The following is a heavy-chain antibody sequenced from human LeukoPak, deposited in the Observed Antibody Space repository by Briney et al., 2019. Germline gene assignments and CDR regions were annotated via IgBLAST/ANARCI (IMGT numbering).Heavy chain of an antibody. Sequence: SETLSLTCTVSGGSISSSSYYWGWIRQPPGKGLEWIGSIYYSGSTYYNPSLKSRVTISVDTSKNQFSLKLSSVTAADTAVYYCARGRYYFDYWGQGTLVTVSS. J-gene: IGHJ4*02. CDR3: ARGRYYFDY. CDR2: IYYSGST. V-gene: IGHV4-39*07. CDR1: GGSISSSSYY.